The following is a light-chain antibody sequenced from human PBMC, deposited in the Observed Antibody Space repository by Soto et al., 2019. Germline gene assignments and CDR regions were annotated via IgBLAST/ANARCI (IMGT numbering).Light chain of an antibody. CDR3: QQYNYLIT. Sequence: ILLTPSPGTLSLSPGERATLSCRASQSFSSTYLAWYQQKPGQAPRLLIYGASTRATGIPDRFSGSGSGTDFTLTISRLEPEDFAVYFCQQYNYLITFGQGTRLEIK. V-gene: IGKV3-20*01. CDR2: GAS. J-gene: IGKJ5*01. CDR1: QSFSSTY.